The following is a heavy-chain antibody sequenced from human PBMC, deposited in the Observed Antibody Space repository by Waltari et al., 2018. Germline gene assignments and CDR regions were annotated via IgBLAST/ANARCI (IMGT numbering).Heavy chain of an antibody. CDR1: DFTVNTHY. CDR2: IHCDGRT. V-gene: IGHV3-53*01. Sequence: EVQLVESGGGLMQPGGSLRLSCATSDFTVNTHYVNWVRQAPGKGLVGVPGIHCDGRTHYADSVKGRFTISRDSSKNTVYLQMDSLRVGDAAVYYCTRDRGSYSSSGYALGGMHYWGQGTLVTVSS. CDR3: TRDRGSYSSSGYALGGMHY. J-gene: IGHJ4*02. D-gene: IGHD3-16*01.